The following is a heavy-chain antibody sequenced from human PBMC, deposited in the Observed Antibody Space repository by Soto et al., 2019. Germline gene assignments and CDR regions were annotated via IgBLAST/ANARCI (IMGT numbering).Heavy chain of an antibody. Sequence: SETLSLTCAVYGGSFSGYYWSWIRQPPGKGLEWIGEINHSGSTNYNPSLKSRVTISVDTSKNQFSLKLSSVTAADTAVYYCARGIGRPTIFGVVIIHWFDPWGQGTLVTVSS. CDR2: INHSGST. J-gene: IGHJ5*02. D-gene: IGHD3-3*01. CDR3: ARGIGRPTIFGVVIIHWFDP. V-gene: IGHV4-34*01. CDR1: GGSFSGYY.